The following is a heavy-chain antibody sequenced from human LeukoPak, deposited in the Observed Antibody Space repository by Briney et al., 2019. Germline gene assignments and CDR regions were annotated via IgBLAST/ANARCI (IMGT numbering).Heavy chain of an antibody. V-gene: IGHV3-48*01. J-gene: IGHJ4*02. CDR1: GFTFSSYS. CDR3: ARPGYSYGLYYFDY. CDR2: ISSSSSTI. Sequence: GGSLRLSCAASGFTFSSYSMNWVRQAPGKGLEWVSYISSSSSTIYYADSVKGRFTISRDNAKNSLYLQMNSLRAEDTAVYYCARPGYSYGLYYFDYWGQGTLVTVSS. D-gene: IGHD5-18*01.